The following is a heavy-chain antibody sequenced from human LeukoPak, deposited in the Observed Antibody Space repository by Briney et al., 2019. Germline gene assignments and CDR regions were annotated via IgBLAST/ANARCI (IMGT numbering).Heavy chain of an antibody. CDR3: ARGRIAKIVVVHSFSYGMDV. V-gene: IGHV4-34*01. J-gene: IGHJ6*02. D-gene: IGHD3-22*01. CDR2: INDYTGDT. CDR1: GGSISDYF. Sequence: SETLSLTCTVFGGSISDYFWTWIRHTPGKGLEWIGEINDYTGDTYYNPSLNSRVSISLEKSKNQLSLELRSVTAADTAVYYCARGRIAKIVVVHSFSYGMDVWGQGTTVTVSS.